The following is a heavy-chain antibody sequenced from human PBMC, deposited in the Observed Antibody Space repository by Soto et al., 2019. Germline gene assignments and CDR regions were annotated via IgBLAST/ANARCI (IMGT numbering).Heavy chain of an antibody. V-gene: IGHV4-30-4*01. CDR3: AREDDGGDRDYYGLDV. D-gene: IGHD2-21*02. CDR1: GGSISTDHYH. Sequence: QVQLQESGPGLLRPSQTLSLTCTVSGGSISTDHYHWTWIRQTPGKGLEWIGYIDYTGSIQSNPSIQSRVDMSVATSKNLLSLKVSSVTAADTAVYFCAREDDGGDRDYYGLDVWGQGTTVTVSS. J-gene: IGHJ6*02. CDR2: IDYTGSI.